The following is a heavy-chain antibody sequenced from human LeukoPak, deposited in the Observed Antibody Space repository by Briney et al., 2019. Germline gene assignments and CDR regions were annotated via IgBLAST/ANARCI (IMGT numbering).Heavy chain of an antibody. Sequence: SVKVSCKASGGTFSSYAISWVRQAPGQGLEWMGRIIPILGIANYAQKFQGRVTITADKSTSTAYMELSSLRSEDTAVYYCARDRRPTNGYSSSWYASGYYGMDVWGQGTTVTVSS. D-gene: IGHD6-13*01. J-gene: IGHJ6*02. CDR2: IIPILGIA. V-gene: IGHV1-69*04. CDR3: ARDRRPTNGYSSSWYASGYYGMDV. CDR1: GGTFSSYA.